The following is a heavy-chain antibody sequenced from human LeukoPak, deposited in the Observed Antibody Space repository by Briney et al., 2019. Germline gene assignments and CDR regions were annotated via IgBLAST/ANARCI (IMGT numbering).Heavy chain of an antibody. D-gene: IGHD6-13*01. J-gene: IGHJ1*01. Sequence: GGSLRLSCVASGFTFSRYTMNWVRQAPGKGLEWVSSISSSSSYIYYADSVKGRFTISRDNAKNSLYLQLNSLRAEDTAVYYCARSGGLYTSTWYFHRWGQGTLVTVSS. CDR3: ARSGGLYTSTWYFHR. V-gene: IGHV3-21*01. CDR1: GFTFSRYT. CDR2: ISSSSSYI.